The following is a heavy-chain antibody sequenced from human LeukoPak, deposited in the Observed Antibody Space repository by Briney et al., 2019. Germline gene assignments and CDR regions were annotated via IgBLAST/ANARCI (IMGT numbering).Heavy chain of an antibody. J-gene: IGHJ3*02. V-gene: IGHV3-64D*06. Sequence: GGSLRLSCSASGFTFSNYAMHWVRRAPGKGLEYVSAISGEGRSTYYADSVKGRFTISRDNSKNTLYLQMSSLRADDTAVYYCVPDAFDIWGQGAMVTVSS. CDR3: VPDAFDI. CDR2: ISGEGRST. CDR1: GFTFSNYA.